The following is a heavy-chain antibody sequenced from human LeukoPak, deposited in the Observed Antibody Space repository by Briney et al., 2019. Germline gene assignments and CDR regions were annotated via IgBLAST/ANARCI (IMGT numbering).Heavy chain of an antibody. J-gene: IGHJ4*02. CDR2: IYYSGST. V-gene: IGHV4-59*08. D-gene: IGHD6-19*01. CDR3: ARYIAVAGNSHFDY. CDR1: GGSISSYY. Sequence: SETLSLTCTVSGGSISSYYWSWIRQPPGKGLEWIGYIYYSGSTNYNPSLKSRVTISVDTSKNQFSLKLSSATAADTAVYYCARYIAVAGNSHFDYWGQGTLVTVSS.